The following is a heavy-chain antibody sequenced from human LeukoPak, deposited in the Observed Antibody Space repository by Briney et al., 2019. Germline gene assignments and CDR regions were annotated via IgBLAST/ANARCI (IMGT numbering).Heavy chain of an antibody. D-gene: IGHD3-10*01. CDR3: ATNTVFRGIHAFDI. CDR1: GYSFTSYW. Sequence: GESPKISCKGSGYSFTSYWIGWVRQMPGKGLEWMGIIYPGDSDTRYSPSFQGQVTISADKSISTAYLQWSSLKASDSAMYYCATNTVFRGIHAFDIWGQGTMVTVSS. J-gene: IGHJ3*02. V-gene: IGHV5-51*01. CDR2: IYPGDSDT.